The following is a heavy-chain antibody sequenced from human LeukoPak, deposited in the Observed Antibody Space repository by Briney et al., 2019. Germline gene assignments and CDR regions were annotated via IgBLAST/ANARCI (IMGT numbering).Heavy chain of an antibody. Sequence: SVKVSCKASGGTFGSYDISWVRQAPGQGLEWMGAIIPIFGTANYAQKFQGRVTITADKSTSTAYMELSSLRSEDTAVYYCARGRRVDDAFDIWGQGTMVTVSS. D-gene: IGHD3-3*01. J-gene: IGHJ3*02. CDR3: ARGRRVDDAFDI. CDR2: IIPIFGTA. V-gene: IGHV1-69*06. CDR1: GGTFGSYD.